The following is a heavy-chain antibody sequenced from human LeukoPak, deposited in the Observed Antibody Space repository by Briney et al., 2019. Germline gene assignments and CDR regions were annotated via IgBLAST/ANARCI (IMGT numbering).Heavy chain of an antibody. CDR3: ARVLERRFDY. V-gene: IGHV1-18*01. CDR2: ISPYNGKT. J-gene: IGHJ4*02. Sequence: ASVKVSCKASGYIFSNFFSSYGITWVRQAPGQGLEWMGWISPYNGKTKFAQKFQGIVTMTTETSTSTVYMELSILRSEDTAVYYCARVLERRFDYWGQGTLVTVSS. CDR1: GYIFSNFFSSYG. D-gene: IGHD3-3*01.